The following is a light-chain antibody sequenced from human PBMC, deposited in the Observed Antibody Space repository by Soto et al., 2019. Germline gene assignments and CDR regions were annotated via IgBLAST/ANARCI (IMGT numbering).Light chain of an antibody. CDR3: SSDTSSSPVV. J-gene: IGLJ2*01. Sequence: QSVLTQPASVSASPGQSITISCPGTSSDVGAYNHVSWYQQHPGKAPKLMIYDVSNRPSGVSNRFSGSKSGNTASLTISGLQAEDEADYYCSSDTSSSPVVFGGGTKLTVL. CDR2: DVS. V-gene: IGLV2-14*01. CDR1: SSDVGAYNH.